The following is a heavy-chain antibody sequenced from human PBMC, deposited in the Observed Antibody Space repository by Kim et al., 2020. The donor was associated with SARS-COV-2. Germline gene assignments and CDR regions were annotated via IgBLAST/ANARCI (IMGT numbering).Heavy chain of an antibody. V-gene: IGHV4-34*01. CDR3: AGPRDLYWYFDL. CDR2: NYNRGST. Sequence: SETLSLTCAVYGGSLSDYSWSWVRQPPGKGLEWIGENYNRGSTNYNPSLKSRVTISVDTSKNQFSLKLTSVTAADTAVYYCAGPRDLYWYFDLWGLGTLVTVSS. J-gene: IGHJ2*01. CDR1: GGSLSDYS.